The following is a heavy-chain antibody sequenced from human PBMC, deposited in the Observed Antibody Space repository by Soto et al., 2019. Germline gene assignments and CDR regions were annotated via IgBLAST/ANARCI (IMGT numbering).Heavy chain of an antibody. CDR3: ARDKDRVQLGGNYYYVMDV. D-gene: IGHD1-1*01. J-gene: IGHJ6*02. V-gene: IGHV1-69*12. Sequence: QVQLVQSGPEVRQPGSSVRVSCKSSGGTFSSSAISWVRQAPGQGLEWMGGIIPIFGTADNAQKFQGRVTITADXSXTXAXXELSSLTSEDTAVYFCARDKDRVQLGGNYYYVMDVWGQGTTVTVSS. CDR1: GGTFSSSA. CDR2: IIPIFGTA.